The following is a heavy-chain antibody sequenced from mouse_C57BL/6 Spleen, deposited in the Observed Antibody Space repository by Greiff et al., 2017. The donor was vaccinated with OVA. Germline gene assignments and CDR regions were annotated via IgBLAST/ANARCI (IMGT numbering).Heavy chain of an antibody. CDR1: GYAFSSSW. D-gene: IGHD1-1*01. Sequence: VQRVESGPELVKPGASVKISCKASGYAFSSSWMNWVKQRPGKGLEWIGRIYPGDGDTNYNGKFKGKATLTADKSSSTAYMQLSSLTSEDSAVYFCARSTTVVATGYFDVWGTGTTVTVSS. V-gene: IGHV1-82*01. CDR3: ARSTTVVATGYFDV. CDR2: IYPGDGDT. J-gene: IGHJ1*03.